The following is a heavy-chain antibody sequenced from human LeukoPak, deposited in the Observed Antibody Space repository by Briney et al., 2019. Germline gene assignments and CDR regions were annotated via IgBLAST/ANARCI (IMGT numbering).Heavy chain of an antibody. Sequence: SETLSLTCTVSGGSISSYYWSWIRQPPGKGLEWIGYIYYSGSTNYNPSLKSRVTISVDTSKNQFSLKLSSVTAADTAVYCCARSGIAAAGTFDYWGQGTLVTVSS. J-gene: IGHJ4*02. CDR2: IYYSGST. V-gene: IGHV4-59*08. CDR1: GGSISSYY. CDR3: ARSGIAAAGTFDY. D-gene: IGHD6-13*01.